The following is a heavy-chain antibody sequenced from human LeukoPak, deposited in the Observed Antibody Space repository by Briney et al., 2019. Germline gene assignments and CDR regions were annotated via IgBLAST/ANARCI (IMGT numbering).Heavy chain of an antibody. CDR2: IRSETDGATT. CDR3: TTDLNQRLKWFGNPLDH. Sequence: PGGSLRLSCVASGFSFTYAWMSWVRQAPGKGLQWVGHIRSETDGATTDYAAAVQGRFTISRDDSKKMLYLEMKSLKTEDTAVYYCTTDLNQRLKWFGNPLDHWGQGTPVTVSS. J-gene: IGHJ4*02. D-gene: IGHD3-10*01. V-gene: IGHV3-15*01. CDR1: GFSFTYAW.